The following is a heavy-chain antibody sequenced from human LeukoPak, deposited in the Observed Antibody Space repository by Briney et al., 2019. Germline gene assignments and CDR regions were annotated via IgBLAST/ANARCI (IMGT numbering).Heavy chain of an antibody. CDR1: GYTFTSYD. V-gene: IGHV1-8*01. D-gene: IGHD5-24*01. CDR2: MNPNSGNT. CDR3: ARAGRDGKKDAFDP. J-gene: IGHJ3*01. Sequence: ASVKVSCKASGYTFTSYDINWVRQATGQGLEWMGWMNPNSGNTGYAQSFQGRVTMTRNASISTAYMELSSLRSEDTAVYYCARAGRDGKKDAFDPWGQGTIVSASS.